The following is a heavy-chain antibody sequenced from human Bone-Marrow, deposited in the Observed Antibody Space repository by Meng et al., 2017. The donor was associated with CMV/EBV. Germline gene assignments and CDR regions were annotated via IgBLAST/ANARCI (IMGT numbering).Heavy chain of an antibody. CDR1: GLIVSSNY. CDR3: ARVDRGSSCFDY. CDR2: IYTGGYT. D-gene: IGHD2-2*01. J-gene: IGHJ4*02. V-gene: IGHV3-53*01. Sequence: GESLKISCAASGLIVSSNYMSWVRQAPGKGLERVSIIYTGGYTYYADSVKGRFTISRDNSKNTLYLHMNNLRADDTAVYFCARVDRGSSCFDYWGQGTLVTGSS.